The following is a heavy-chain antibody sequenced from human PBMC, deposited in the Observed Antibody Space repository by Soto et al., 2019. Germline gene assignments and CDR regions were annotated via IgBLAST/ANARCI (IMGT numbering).Heavy chain of an antibody. J-gene: IGHJ4*02. CDR2: IIPLTETP. D-gene: IGHD6-13*01. CDR1: GGTFSNYA. V-gene: IGHV1-69*01. CDR3: AIGTRNSWTCDF. Sequence: QVQVVQSGAEVKKPGSSVKVSCKASGGTFSNYAISWVRQAPGHGLEWVGGIIPLTETPVYAQTVQGRLTITAAEITRAAYMELSSLRSDDTAVYYFAIGTRNSWTCDFWGPGTLVTVSS.